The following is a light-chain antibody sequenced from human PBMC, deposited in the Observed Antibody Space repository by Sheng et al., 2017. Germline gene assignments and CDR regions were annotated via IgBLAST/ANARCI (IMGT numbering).Light chain of an antibody. CDR1: QSLLHSNGYNY. J-gene: IGKJ2*01. Sequence: DIVMTQSPLSLPVTPGEPASISCRSSQSLLHSNGYNYLDWYLQKPGQSPQLLIYLGSNRASGVPDRFSGSGSGTDFTLKISRVEAEDVGVYHCMQGLRIPHTFGQGTKLEIK. V-gene: IGKV2-28*01. CDR2: LGS. CDR3: MQGLRIPHT.